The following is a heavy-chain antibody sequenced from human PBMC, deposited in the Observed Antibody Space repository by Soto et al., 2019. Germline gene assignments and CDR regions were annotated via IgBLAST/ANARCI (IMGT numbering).Heavy chain of an antibody. CDR1: GFTFSSYW. CDR3: ARTPRYYYDSSGYSWFDP. CDR2: IKQDGSEK. J-gene: IGHJ5*02. D-gene: IGHD3-22*01. V-gene: IGHV3-7*05. Sequence: GGSLRLSCAASGFTFSSYWMSWVRQAPGKGLEWVANIKQDGSEKYYVDSGKGRFTISRDNAKNSLYLQMNSLRAEDTAVYYCARTPRYYYDSSGYSWFDPWGQGTLVTVSS.